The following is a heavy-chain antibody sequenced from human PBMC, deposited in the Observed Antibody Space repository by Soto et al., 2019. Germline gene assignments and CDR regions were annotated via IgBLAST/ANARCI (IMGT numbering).Heavy chain of an antibody. J-gene: IGHJ6*03. D-gene: IGHD3-3*02. Sequence: ASETLSLTCAVYGGSFSGYYWNWIRQPPGKGLEWIGETNPGGSTNYNPSLKSRVTISVDTSKNQFSLKLTSVTAADTAVYYCARGLSFSAYYYYMDVWGKGITVTVSS. CDR3: ARGLSFSAYYYYMDV. V-gene: IGHV4-34*01. CDR2: TNPGGST. CDR1: GGSFSGYY.